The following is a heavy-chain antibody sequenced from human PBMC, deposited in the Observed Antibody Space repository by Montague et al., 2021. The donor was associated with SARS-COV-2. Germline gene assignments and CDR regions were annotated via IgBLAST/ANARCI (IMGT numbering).Heavy chain of an antibody. CDR2: ISYGGSNK. Sequence: SLRLSLAASGFTFSSYAMHWVRQAPGKGLEWVAVISYGGSNKYYADSVKGRFTISREMNSLRAEDTAVYYCARDNYDYVWGSYRYIYWGQGTLVTVSS. CDR1: GFTFSSYA. D-gene: IGHD3-16*02. J-gene: IGHJ4*02. CDR3: ARDNYDYVWGSYRYIY. V-gene: IGHV3-30*04.